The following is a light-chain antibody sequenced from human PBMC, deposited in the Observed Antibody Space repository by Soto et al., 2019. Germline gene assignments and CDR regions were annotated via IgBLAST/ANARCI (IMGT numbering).Light chain of an antibody. CDR2: AAS. Sequence: ENVLTQSPVTLSLSPGERSTLSCRAIQSVSSTFLAWYQQKPGQAPRLLIYAASSRATGIPDRFSGSGSGTDFALTISRLEPEDFAVYYCQQYGSSLFSFGPGTKVDIK. J-gene: IGKJ3*01. CDR3: QQYGSSLFS. CDR1: QSVSSTF. V-gene: IGKV3-20*01.